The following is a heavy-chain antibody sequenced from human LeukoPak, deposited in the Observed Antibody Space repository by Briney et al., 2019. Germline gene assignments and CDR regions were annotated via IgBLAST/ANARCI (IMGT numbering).Heavy chain of an antibody. D-gene: IGHD3-10*01. CDR2: IKQAGSEK. V-gene: IGHV3-7*03. CDR1: GFTFSSYW. CDR3: ARGHVLLWFGEFHY. J-gene: IGHJ4*02. Sequence: PGGSLRLSCAASGFTFSSYWMSWVRQAPGKGLEWVANIKQAGSEKYYVDSVKGRFTISRDNAKNSLYLQMNSLRAEDTAVYYCARGHVLLWFGEFHYWGQGTLVTVSS.